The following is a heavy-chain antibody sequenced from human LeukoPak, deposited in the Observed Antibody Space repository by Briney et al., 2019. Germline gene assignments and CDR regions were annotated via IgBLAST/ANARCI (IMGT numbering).Heavy chain of an antibody. J-gene: IGHJ5*02. CDR3: ARTTMIVPGAMFDP. CDR2: IYYSGST. Sequence: SETLSLTCTVSGGSISSYYWSWIRQPPGKGLESIGYIYYSGSTNYNPSLKSRVTISVDTSKNQFSLKLSSVTAADTAVYYCARTTMIVPGAMFDPWGQGTLVTVSS. D-gene: IGHD3-22*01. CDR1: GGSISSYY. V-gene: IGHV4-59*08.